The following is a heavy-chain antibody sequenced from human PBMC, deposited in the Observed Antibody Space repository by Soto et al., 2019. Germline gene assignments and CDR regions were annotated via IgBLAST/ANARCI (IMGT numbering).Heavy chain of an antibody. CDR3: AIPRTGRGVLPDY. CDR2: ISYDGSKK. J-gene: IGHJ4*02. V-gene: IGHV3-30*03. Sequence: QVQLVESGGGVVQPGRSLRLSCAASGFTFSSYGMHWVRQAPGKGLEWVAVISYDGSKKYYADSVKGRFTISRDNSKNTLYLQMNSLRAADTAVYYCAIPRTGRGVLPDYWGQGTLVTVSS. D-gene: IGHD3-10*01. CDR1: GFTFSSYG.